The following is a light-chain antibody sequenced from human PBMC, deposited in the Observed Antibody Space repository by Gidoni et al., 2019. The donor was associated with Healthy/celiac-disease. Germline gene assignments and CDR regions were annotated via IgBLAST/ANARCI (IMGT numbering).Light chain of an antibody. Sequence: YVSWYQHHSGKAPKLMIYDVSNRPSGVSNRFSGFKSGNTASLTISGLQAEDEADYYCSSYKSSSTLYVFGTGTKVTVL. CDR1: Y. CDR2: DVS. J-gene: IGLJ1*01. V-gene: IGLV2-14*03. CDR3: SSYKSSSTLYV.